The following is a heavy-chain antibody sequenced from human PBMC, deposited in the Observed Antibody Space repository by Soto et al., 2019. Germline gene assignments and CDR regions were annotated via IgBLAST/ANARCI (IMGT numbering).Heavy chain of an antibody. V-gene: IGHV4-59*04. D-gene: IGHD2-2*01. CDR3: ARLGGYCSSPKCNGYYAMDV. J-gene: IGHJ6*02. Sequence: PSETLSLTCTVSGGSISSYYWSWIRQPPGKGLEWIGTFHYSDKTYYNPSLESRVTISVDTSQNQFALKVSSVTVADSAIYYCARLGGYCSSPKCNGYYAMDVWGQGITVTVSS. CDR2: FHYSDKT. CDR1: GGSISSYY.